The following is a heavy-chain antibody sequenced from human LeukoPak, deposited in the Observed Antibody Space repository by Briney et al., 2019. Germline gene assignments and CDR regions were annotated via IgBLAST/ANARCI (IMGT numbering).Heavy chain of an antibody. CDR1: GGSISSSNW. Sequence: PSETLSLTCAVSGGSISSSNWWSWVRQPPGKGLEWIGEIYHSGSTNYNPSLKSRVTISVDKSKSQFSLKLSSVTAADTAVYYCARCSSGYIVSGDWFDPWGQGTLVTVSS. V-gene: IGHV4-4*02. CDR3: ARCSSGYIVSGDWFDP. D-gene: IGHD3-22*01. CDR2: IYHSGST. J-gene: IGHJ5*02.